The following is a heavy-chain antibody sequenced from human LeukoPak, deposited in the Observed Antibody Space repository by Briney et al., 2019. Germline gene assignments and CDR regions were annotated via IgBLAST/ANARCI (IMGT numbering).Heavy chain of an antibody. CDR3: ARVPDCSSTSCYPYYYYGMDV. D-gene: IGHD2-2*01. J-gene: IGHJ6*02. V-gene: IGHV4-34*01. CDR2: INHSGST. Sequence: PSGTLSLTCAVYGGSFSGYYWSWIRQPQGKGLEWIGEINHSGSTNYNPSLKSRVTISVDTSKTQFSLKLSSVTAADTAVYYCARVPDCSSTSCYPYYYYGMDVWGQGTTVTVSS. CDR1: GGSFSGYY.